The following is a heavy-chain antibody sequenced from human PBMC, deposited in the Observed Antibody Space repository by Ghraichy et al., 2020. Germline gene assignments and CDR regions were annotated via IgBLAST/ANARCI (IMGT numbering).Heavy chain of an antibody. V-gene: IGHV3-23*01. D-gene: IGHD6-13*01. J-gene: IGHJ4*02. Sequence: GGSLRLSCAASGFTFSSYAMSWVRPAPGKGLEWVSAISGSGGSTYYADSVKGRFTISRDNSKNTLYLQMNSLRAEDTAVYYCATLASIAAAGTSFDYWGQGTLVTVSS. CDR3: ATLASIAAAGTSFDY. CDR1: GFTFSSYA. CDR2: ISGSGGST.